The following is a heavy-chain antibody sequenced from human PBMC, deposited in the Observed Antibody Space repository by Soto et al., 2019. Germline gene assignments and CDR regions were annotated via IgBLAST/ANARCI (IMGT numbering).Heavy chain of an antibody. CDR3: ARDTQVAGRSYYYYGMDV. CDR2: ISGYNANT. CDR1: GYTFTTYG. D-gene: IGHD3-10*01. J-gene: IGHJ6*02. Sequence: GASVKVSCKASGYTFTTYGISWVRQAPGQGLEWMGWISGYNANTHYGQNFQGRVTMTTDTSTTTAYMELRSLRSDDTAVYYCARDTQVAGRSYYYYGMDVWGQGTTVTVSS. V-gene: IGHV1-18*01.